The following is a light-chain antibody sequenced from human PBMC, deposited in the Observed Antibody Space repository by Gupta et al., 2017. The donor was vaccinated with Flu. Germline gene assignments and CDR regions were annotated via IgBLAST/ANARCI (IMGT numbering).Light chain of an antibody. Sequence: SSNVGAGYDIHWYQQLPGTAPKLLIYGNNNRPSGVPDRFSGSKSGTSASLAITGLQTEDEADYYCQSHDSSLSDSVFGGGTKLTVL. CDR3: QSHDSSLSDSV. CDR2: GNN. J-gene: IGLJ3*02. V-gene: IGLV1-40*01. CDR1: SSNVGAGYD.